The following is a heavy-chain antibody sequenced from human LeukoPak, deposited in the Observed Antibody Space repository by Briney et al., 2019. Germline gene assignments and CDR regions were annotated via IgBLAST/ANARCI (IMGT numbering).Heavy chain of an antibody. CDR3: ARGPDGYHSPLFDY. V-gene: IGHV3-33*01. CDR1: GFTFSGYG. D-gene: IGHD5-24*01. J-gene: IGHJ4*02. Sequence: GGSLRLSCAASGFTFSGYGMHWVRQAPGKGLEWVAVIWYDGDNKDYAHSVKGRFTISRDNSKNTLYLQMNSLRAEDTAVYYCARGPDGYHSPLFDYWGQGTLVTVSS. CDR2: IWYDGDNK.